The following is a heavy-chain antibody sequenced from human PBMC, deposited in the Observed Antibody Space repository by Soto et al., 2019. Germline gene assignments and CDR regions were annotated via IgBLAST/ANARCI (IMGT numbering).Heavy chain of an antibody. CDR2: IIPIFGTA. CDR1: GGTFSSYA. D-gene: IGHD3-22*01. CDR3: ARDSDSSGYYGYPRFDY. J-gene: IGHJ4*02. V-gene: IGHV1-69*13. Sequence: SVKVSCKASGGTFSSYAISWVRQAPGQGLEWMGGIIPIFGTANYAQKFQGRVTITADESTSTAYMELSSLRSEDTAVYYCARDSDSSGYYGYPRFDYWGQGTLVTVSS.